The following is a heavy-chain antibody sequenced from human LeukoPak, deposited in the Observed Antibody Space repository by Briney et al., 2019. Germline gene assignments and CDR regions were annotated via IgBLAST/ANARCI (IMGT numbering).Heavy chain of an antibody. Sequence: GGSLRLSCAASGFTFSSYAMSWVRQAPGKGLEWVSGISWNSGSIGYADSAKGRFTISRDNAKNSLYLQMNSLRAEDTALYYCAKGRHYYGSGSPFDYWGQGTLVTVSS. V-gene: IGHV3-9*01. CDR2: ISWNSGSI. CDR1: GFTFSSYA. D-gene: IGHD3-10*01. J-gene: IGHJ4*02. CDR3: AKGRHYYGSGSPFDY.